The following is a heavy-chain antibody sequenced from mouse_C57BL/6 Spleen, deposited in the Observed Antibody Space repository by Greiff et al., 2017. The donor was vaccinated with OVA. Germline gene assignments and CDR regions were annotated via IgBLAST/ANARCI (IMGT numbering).Heavy chain of an antibody. CDR3: ARGGSNYAGAMDY. Sequence: VQLVESGAELVKPGASVKISCKASGYAFSSYWMNWVKQRPGKGLEWIGQIYPGDGDTNYNGKFKGKATLTADKSSSTAYMQLSSLTSEDSAVYFCARGGSNYAGAMDYWGQGTSVTVSS. J-gene: IGHJ4*01. V-gene: IGHV1-80*01. CDR1: GYAFSSYW. D-gene: IGHD2-5*01. CDR2: IYPGDGDT.